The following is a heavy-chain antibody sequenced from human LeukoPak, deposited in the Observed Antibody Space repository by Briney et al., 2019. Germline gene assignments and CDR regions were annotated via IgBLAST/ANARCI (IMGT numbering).Heavy chain of an antibody. J-gene: IGHJ4*02. Sequence: PSETLSLTCAVSGGSVSSSTYYWGWIRQPPGKGLEWIGSIYYTGSSYYNPSLKSRVTMSVDTSKNQFSLKMNSVTAADTAVYYCARLSKGRYFDYIFDFWGQGTLLTVSS. CDR3: ARLSKGRYFDYIFDF. CDR2: IYYTGSS. D-gene: IGHD3-9*01. V-gene: IGHV4-39*01. CDR1: GGSVSSSTYY.